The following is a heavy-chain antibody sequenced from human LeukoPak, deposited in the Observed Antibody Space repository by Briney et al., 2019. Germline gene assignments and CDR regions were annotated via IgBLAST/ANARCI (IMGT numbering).Heavy chain of an antibody. V-gene: IGHV1-18*01. CDR1: GYTFTTYG. CDR3: ARGGSGSSTWFDL. Sequence: ASVKVSYKASGYTFTTYGITWVRQAPGQGLEWMGWISAYNGNTNYAQKLQGRVTMTTDTSTSTAYMELRSLRSDDTAINYCARGGSGSSTWFDLWGQGTLVTVSS. D-gene: IGHD5-12*01. CDR2: ISAYNGNT. J-gene: IGHJ5*02.